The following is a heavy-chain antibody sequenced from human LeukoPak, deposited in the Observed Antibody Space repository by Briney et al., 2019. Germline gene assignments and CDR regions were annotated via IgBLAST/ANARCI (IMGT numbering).Heavy chain of an antibody. D-gene: IGHD2-21*02. V-gene: IGHV4-61*02. CDR3: AREGYCGGDCYSPLGY. Sequence: SETLSLTCTVSGGSISSGSYYWSWIRQPAGKGLEWIGRIYTSGSTNYNPSLESRVTISVDTSKNQFSLKLSSVTAADAAVYYCAREGYCGGDCYSPLGYWGQGTLVTVSS. CDR1: GGSISSGSYY. J-gene: IGHJ4*02. CDR2: IYTSGST.